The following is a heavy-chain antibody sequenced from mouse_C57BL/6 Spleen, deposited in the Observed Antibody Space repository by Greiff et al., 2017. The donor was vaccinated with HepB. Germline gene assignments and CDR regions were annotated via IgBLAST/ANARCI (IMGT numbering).Heavy chain of an antibody. V-gene: IGHV5-17*01. D-gene: IGHD2-3*01. CDR1: GFTFSDYG. CDR3: ARGGPGWLLRRGYAMDY. J-gene: IGHJ4*01. CDR2: ISSGSSTI. Sequence: EVMLVESGGGLVKPGGSLKLSCAASGFTFSDYGMHWVRQAPEKGLEWVAYISSGSSTIYYADTVKGRFTISRDNAKNTLFLQMTSLRSEDTAMYYCARGGPGWLLRRGYAMDYWGQGTSVTVSS.